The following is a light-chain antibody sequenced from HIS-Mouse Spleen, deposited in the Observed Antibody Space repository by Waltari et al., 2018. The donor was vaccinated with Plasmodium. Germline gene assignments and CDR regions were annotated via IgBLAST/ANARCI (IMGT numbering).Light chain of an antibody. CDR2: YAS. CDR1: QGISSA. J-gene: IGKJ4*01. V-gene: IGKV1-13*02. CDR3: QQFNSYPLT. Sequence: AIQLTQSPSSLSASVGDRVTITCRASQGISSALAWYQQKPGKAPKLLIYYASSLESGVPSRVSGSGSGTDFTLTISSLQPEDFATYYCQQFNSYPLTFGGGTKVEIK.